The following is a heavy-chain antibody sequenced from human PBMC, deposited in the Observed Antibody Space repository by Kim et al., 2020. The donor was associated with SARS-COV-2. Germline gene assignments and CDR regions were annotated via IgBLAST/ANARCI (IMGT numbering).Heavy chain of an antibody. J-gene: IGHJ3*02. Sequence: SETLSLTCTVSGGSISGYYWSWIRQPAGKQLEWIGRTYTSGNTNYDPSVMSRVTMSVDTSKNQFSLKLRSVTAADTAVYYCARASDYGVPAFDIWGQGT. CDR2: TYTSGNT. V-gene: IGHV4-4*07. D-gene: IGHD4-17*01. CDR1: GGSISGYY. CDR3: ARASDYGVPAFDI.